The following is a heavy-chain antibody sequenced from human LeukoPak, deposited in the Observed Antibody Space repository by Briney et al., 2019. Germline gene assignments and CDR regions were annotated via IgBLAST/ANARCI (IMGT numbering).Heavy chain of an antibody. CDR1: GYNFPSYW. Sequence: LGESLKISCKGSGYNFPSYWIGWVRQMPGKGLGWGGIIYPGGSNNRYSPSFQGHVTISPDKPISTAYLQWNSLKASDTAMDFWARHEGTYNYVWGSRRGAMDLWGQGTLVTVSS. CDR2: IYPGGSNN. D-gene: IGHD3-16*01. V-gene: IGHV5-51*01. CDR3: ARHEGTYNYVWGSRRGAMDL. J-gene: IGHJ5*02.